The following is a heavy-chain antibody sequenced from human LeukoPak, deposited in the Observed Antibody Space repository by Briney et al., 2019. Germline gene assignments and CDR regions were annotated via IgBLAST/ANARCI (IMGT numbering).Heavy chain of an antibody. CDR3: ASYYYDSSGYYWFDP. CDR1: GGSISSGGYY. Sequence: SETLSLTCTVSGGSISSGGYYWSWIRQHPGKGLEWIEYIYYSGSTYYNPSLKSRVTISVDTSKNQFSLKLSSVTAADTAVYYCASYYYDSSGYYWFDPWGQGTLVTVSS. D-gene: IGHD3-22*01. J-gene: IGHJ5*02. V-gene: IGHV4-31*03. CDR2: IYYSGST.